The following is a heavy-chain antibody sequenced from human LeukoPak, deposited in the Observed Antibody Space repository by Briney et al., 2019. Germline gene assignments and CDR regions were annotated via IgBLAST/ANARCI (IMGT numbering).Heavy chain of an antibody. J-gene: IGHJ4*02. CDR3: ARHMTTVVTSLDN. D-gene: IGHD4-23*01. CDR1: GYDFSSYG. Sequence: GASVKVSCKASGYDFSSYGISWVRQAPGQGLQWMGWISVYNGKTKYGPLRGRVTMTTDTSTDTAYMELRGLSSDDTAMYYCARHMTTVVTSLDNWGQGTLVIVSS. V-gene: IGHV1-18*01. CDR2: ISVYNGKT.